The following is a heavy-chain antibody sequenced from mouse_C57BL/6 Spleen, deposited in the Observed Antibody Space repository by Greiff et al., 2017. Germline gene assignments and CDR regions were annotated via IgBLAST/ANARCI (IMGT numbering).Heavy chain of an antibody. J-gene: IGHJ2*01. CDR3: ARSGWTTVVATDY. CDR1: GYSFTGYY. CDR2: INPSTGGT. Sequence: VQLQQSGPELVKPGASVKISCKASGYSFTGYYMNWVKQSPEKSLEWIGEINPSTGGTTYNQKFKAKATLTVDKSSSTAYMQLKSLTSEDSAVYYCARSGWTTVVATDYWGQGTTLTVSS. D-gene: IGHD1-1*01. V-gene: IGHV1-42*01.